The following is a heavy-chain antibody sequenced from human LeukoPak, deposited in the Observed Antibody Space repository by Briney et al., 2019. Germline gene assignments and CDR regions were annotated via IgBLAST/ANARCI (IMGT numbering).Heavy chain of an antibody. CDR2: IYYSGST. J-gene: IGHJ6*02. Sequence: PSESLSLTCTVSGGFISSYYWSWIRQPPGKGLEWIGYIYYSGSTNYNPSLTSRVTISVDTSKNQFPLKLSSVTAADTAVYYCPKLVDTAMVTSYYYYGMDGGGQGTTATVSS. D-gene: IGHD5-18*01. CDR1: GGFISSYY. V-gene: IGHV4-59*01. CDR3: PKLVDTAMVTSYYYYGMDG.